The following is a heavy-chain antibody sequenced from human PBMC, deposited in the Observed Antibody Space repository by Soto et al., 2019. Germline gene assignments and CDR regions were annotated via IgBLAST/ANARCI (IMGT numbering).Heavy chain of an antibody. J-gene: IGHJ4*02. V-gene: IGHV1-18*04. D-gene: IGHD2-21*01. CDR2: ISAYNGNT. CDR3: ATGGTYCGGDCYAY. CDR1: GYTFTSYG. Sequence: GASVKVSCKASGYTFTSYGISWVRQAPGQGLEWMGWISAYNGNTNYAQKLQGRVTMTTDTSTSTACMELRSLRSDDTAVYYCATGGTYCGGDCYAYWGQGTLVTVSS.